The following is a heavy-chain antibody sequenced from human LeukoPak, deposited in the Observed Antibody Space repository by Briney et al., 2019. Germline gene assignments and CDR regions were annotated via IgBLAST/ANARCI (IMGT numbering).Heavy chain of an antibody. CDR1: GFTFSSYG. Sequence: GGSLRLSCAASGFTFSSYGMHWVRQAPGKGLEWVAFIRYDGSNKYYADSVKGRFTISRDNSKNTLYLQMNSLRAEDTAVYYCAREYSLALYGMDVWGQGTTVTVSS. CDR2: IRYDGSNK. V-gene: IGHV3-30*02. J-gene: IGHJ6*02. D-gene: IGHD1-26*01. CDR3: AREYSLALYGMDV.